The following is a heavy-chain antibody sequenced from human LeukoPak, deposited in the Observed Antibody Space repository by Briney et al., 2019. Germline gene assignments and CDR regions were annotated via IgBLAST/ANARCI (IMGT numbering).Heavy chain of an antibody. CDR2: INPSGGST. CDR3: AREIGPIQLHLWGSAFDY. D-gene: IGHD5-18*01. J-gene: IGHJ4*02. CDR1: GYTFTGYY. V-gene: IGHV1-46*01. Sequence: ASVKVSCKASGYTFTGYYMHWVRQAPGQGLEWMGIINPSGGSTSYAQKFQGRVTMTRDTSTSTVYMKLSSLRSEDTAVYYCAREIGPIQLHLWGSAFDYWGRGTLVTVSS.